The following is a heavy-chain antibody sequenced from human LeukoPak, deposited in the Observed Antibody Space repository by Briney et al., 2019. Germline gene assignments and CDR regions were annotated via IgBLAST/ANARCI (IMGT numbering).Heavy chain of an antibody. CDR1: GYTFTSYY. J-gene: IGHJ4*02. Sequence: ASVKVFCKASGYTFTSYYIHWVRQAPGQGLGWMGIINPLGGSTTYAHKFQDRVTMTRDTSTSTVYMELSSLRSEDTAVYYCARVHDFWSGLFDYWGQGTLVTVSS. V-gene: IGHV1-46*01. CDR3: ARVHDFWSGLFDY. D-gene: IGHD3-3*01. CDR2: INPLGGST.